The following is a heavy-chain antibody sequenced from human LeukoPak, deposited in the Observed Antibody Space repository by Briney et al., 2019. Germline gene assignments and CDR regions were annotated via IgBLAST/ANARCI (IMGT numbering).Heavy chain of an antibody. D-gene: IGHD3/OR15-3a*01. J-gene: IGHJ4*02. CDR2: INLDGTEK. V-gene: IGHV3-7*01. CDR3: ASGRHDFLH. Sequence: GGSLRLSCAASGFVFSTYWMTWVRQAPGKGLEWVANINLDGTEKHYVDSSLKGRFTISRDNTKNSLYLQMNSLRVEDTAVYYCASGRHDFLHWGQGTLVTVSS. CDR1: GFVFSTYW.